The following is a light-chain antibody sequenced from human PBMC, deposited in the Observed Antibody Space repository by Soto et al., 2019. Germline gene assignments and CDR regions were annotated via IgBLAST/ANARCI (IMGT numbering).Light chain of an antibody. CDR1: NSDLENYHL. CDR3: SSYAGGNTLVV. Sequence: QYALTQPASVSGSPGQSITISCTGTNSDLENYHLVSWYQQHPGKAPKLMLYEGSKRPSGVSDRFSGSKSGNTASLTISGLHADDEAYYYCSSYAGGNTLVVFGGGTKLTVL. V-gene: IGLV2-23*03. CDR2: EGS. J-gene: IGLJ3*02.